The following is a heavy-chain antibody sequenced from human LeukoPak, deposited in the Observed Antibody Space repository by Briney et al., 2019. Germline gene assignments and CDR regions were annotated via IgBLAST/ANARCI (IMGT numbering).Heavy chain of an antibody. CDR3: ARGQDAAKQGY. Sequence: PSETLSLTCTVSGGSISSYYWSWLRQPPGKGLEWIGEIHPTGSTNYNPSLKSRVTMSVDTSKNQFSLKLNSVTAADTGVYYCARGQDAAKQGYWGQGTLVTVSS. CDR1: GGSISSYY. V-gene: IGHV4-34*01. J-gene: IGHJ4*02. D-gene: IGHD2-15*01. CDR2: IHPTGST.